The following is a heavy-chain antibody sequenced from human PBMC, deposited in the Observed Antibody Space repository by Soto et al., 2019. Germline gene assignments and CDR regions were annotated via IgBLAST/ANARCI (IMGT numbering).Heavy chain of an antibody. CDR3: ARDVPIVVVPAAAPFDY. J-gene: IGHJ4*02. V-gene: IGHV3-33*01. Sequence: GGSLRLSCAASGFTFSSYGMHWVRQAPGKGLEWVAVIWYDGSNKYYADSVKGRFTISRDNSKNTLYLQMNSLRAEDTAVYYCARDVPIVVVPAAAPFDYWGQGTLVTV. CDR1: GFTFSSYG. CDR2: IWYDGSNK. D-gene: IGHD2-2*01.